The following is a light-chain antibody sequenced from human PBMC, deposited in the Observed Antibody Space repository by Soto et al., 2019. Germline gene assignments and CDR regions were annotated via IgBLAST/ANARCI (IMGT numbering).Light chain of an antibody. CDR2: DAS. V-gene: IGKV3-11*01. Sequence: EIVLTQSPATLSLSPGERATLSCRASQSVSSYLAWYQQKPGQPPRLLIYDASNRATGIPARFSGSGSGTDFTLTIISLEPEDFAVYYCQQRSNWPLTFGGGTKVDIK. CDR1: QSVSSY. J-gene: IGKJ4*01. CDR3: QQRSNWPLT.